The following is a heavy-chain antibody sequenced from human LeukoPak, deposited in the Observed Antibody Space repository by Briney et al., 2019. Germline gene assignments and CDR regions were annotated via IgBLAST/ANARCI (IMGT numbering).Heavy chain of an antibody. V-gene: IGHV3-15*01. D-gene: IGHD2-2*01. J-gene: IGHJ4*02. CDR1: GFTFSNAW. CDR2: IKSKTDGGTT. CDR3: TTDLYCSSTSCSPNSDY. Sequence: GGSLRLSCAASGFTFSNAWMSWVRQAPGKGLEWVGRIKSKTDGGTTDYAAPVKGRFTISRDDSKNTLYLQMNSLKTEDTAVYYCTTDLYCSSTSCSPNSDYWGQGTLVTVSS.